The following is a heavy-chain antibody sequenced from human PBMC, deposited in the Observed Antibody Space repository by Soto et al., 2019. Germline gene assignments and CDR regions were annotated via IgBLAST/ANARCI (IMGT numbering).Heavy chain of an antibody. Sequence: SVKVSGKASGGTFSSYAISWVRQAPGQGIEWMGGIIPIFGTANYAQKVQGRVTITADESTGTAYMELSSLRSEDTAVYYCALSAYPNPIVVVPAAISYYYGMDVFGQGPTVTLSS. V-gene: IGHV1-69*13. CDR3: ALSAYPNPIVVVPAAISYYYGMDV. CDR2: IIPIFGTA. D-gene: IGHD2-2*01. CDR1: GGTFSSYA. J-gene: IGHJ6*02.